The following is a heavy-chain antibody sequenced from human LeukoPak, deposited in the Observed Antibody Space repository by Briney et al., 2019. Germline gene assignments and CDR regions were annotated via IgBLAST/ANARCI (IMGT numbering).Heavy chain of an antibody. Sequence: GASVKVSCKASGYTFISYAMNWVRQAPGQGLEWMGWINTNTGNPTYAQGFTGRFVFSLDTSVSTAYLQISSLKAEDTAVYYCARSYSSSWYDEYYYYYYMDVWGKGTMVTVSS. CDR1: GYTFISYA. V-gene: IGHV7-4-1*02. CDR3: ARSYSSSWYDEYYYYYYMDV. CDR2: INTNTGNP. J-gene: IGHJ6*03. D-gene: IGHD6-13*01.